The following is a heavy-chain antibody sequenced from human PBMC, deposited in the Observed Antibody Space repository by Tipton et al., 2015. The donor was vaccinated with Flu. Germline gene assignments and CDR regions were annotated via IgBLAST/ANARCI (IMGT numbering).Heavy chain of an antibody. CDR2: IYPAGGGI. J-gene: IGHJ3*01. V-gene: IGHV1-46*01. CDR3: ARDKGAGTYTFDV. CDR1: GYTFTSYN. Sequence: QSGAEVKKPGASVKVSCKASGYTFTSYNMHWVRQAPGQGLEWMGIIYPAGGGISYAQKFQGGVIMTRDRSTGTLHMELSSLRPDDTAMYYCARDKGAGTYTFDVWGQGTMITVSA. D-gene: IGHD1-1*01.